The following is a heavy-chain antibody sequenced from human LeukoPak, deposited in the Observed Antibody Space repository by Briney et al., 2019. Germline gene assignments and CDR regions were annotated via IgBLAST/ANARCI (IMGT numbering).Heavy chain of an antibody. CDR1: GGSFSGYY. CDR2: INHSGST. V-gene: IGHV4-34*01. Sequence: PSETLSLTCAVYGGSFSGYYWSWIRQPPGKGLEWIGEINHSGSTNYNPSLKSRVTISVDTSKNQFSLKLSSVTAADTAVYYCARGAFWSCYRSLNLFDPWGQGTLVTVSS. D-gene: IGHD3-3*01. CDR3: ARGAFWSCYRSLNLFDP. J-gene: IGHJ5*01.